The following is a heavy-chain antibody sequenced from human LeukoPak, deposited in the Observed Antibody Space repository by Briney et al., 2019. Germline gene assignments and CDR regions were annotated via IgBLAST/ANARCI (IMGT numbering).Heavy chain of an antibody. CDR3: AKVGGLLRYFDWLLYFDY. V-gene: IGHV3-23*01. D-gene: IGHD3-9*01. J-gene: IGHJ4*02. CDR1: GFTFSTYS. Sequence: GGSLRLSCAASGFTFSTYSVSWVRQAPGKGLEWVSAISGSGGSTYYADSVKGRFTISRDNSKNTLYLQMNSLRAEDTAVYYCAKVGGLLRYFDWLLYFDYWGQGTLVTVSS. CDR2: ISGSGGST.